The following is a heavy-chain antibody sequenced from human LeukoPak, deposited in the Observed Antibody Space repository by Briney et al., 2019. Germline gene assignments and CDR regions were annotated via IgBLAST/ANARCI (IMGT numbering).Heavy chain of an antibody. CDR1: GGSISTYY. Sequence: SETLSLTCTVSGGSISTYYWRWIRQPPGKGLEWIGYIYYSGSTNYNPPLKSRVTISVDTSKNQFSLKLSSVTAADTAVYYCAGDRGYQGAFDYWGQGTLVTVSS. V-gene: IGHV4-59*01. J-gene: IGHJ4*02. D-gene: IGHD3-22*01. CDR2: IYYSGST. CDR3: AGDRGYQGAFDY.